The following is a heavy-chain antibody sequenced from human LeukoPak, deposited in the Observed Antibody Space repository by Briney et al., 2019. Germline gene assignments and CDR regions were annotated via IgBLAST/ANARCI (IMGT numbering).Heavy chain of an antibody. V-gene: IGHV3-48*02. Sequence: PGGSLRLSCAASGFTFSTYTMNWVRQAPGKGLEWVSYISSSSSTIYYADSVKGRFTISRDNAKNSLCLQMNSLRDEDTAVYYCARGEQSSDYWGQGILVTVSS. CDR2: ISSSSSTI. J-gene: IGHJ4*02. CDR1: GFTFSTYT. CDR3: ARGEQSSDY. D-gene: IGHD6-13*01.